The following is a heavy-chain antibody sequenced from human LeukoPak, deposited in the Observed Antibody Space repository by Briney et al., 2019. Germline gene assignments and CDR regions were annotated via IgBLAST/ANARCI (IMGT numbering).Heavy chain of an antibody. CDR2: IKKDGSEK. V-gene: IGHV3-7*01. J-gene: IGHJ1*01. CDR3: ARRACSGGSCYPLNTV. Sequence: PGGSLRLSCTASGFTFSSYWMSWVRQAPGKGLEWVGNIKKDGSEKYYVASVKGRFTISRDTAKNSLYLQMNSLRAEDTAVYYCARRACSGGSCYPLNTVGGQGTLVTVSS. CDR1: GFTFSSYW. D-gene: IGHD2-15*01.